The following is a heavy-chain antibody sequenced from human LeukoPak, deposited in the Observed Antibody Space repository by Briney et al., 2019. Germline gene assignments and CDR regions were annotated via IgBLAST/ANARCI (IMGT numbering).Heavy chain of an antibody. Sequence: SETLSLTCTVSAGSISSYYWSWIRQPPGKGLEWIGYIYYSGSTNYNPSLKSRVTISVGTSKNQFSLKLSSVTAADTAVYYCARVYYDFWSGSNWFDPWGQGTLVTVSS. CDR2: IYYSGST. D-gene: IGHD3-3*01. CDR3: ARVYYDFWSGSNWFDP. J-gene: IGHJ5*02. V-gene: IGHV4-59*01. CDR1: AGSISSYY.